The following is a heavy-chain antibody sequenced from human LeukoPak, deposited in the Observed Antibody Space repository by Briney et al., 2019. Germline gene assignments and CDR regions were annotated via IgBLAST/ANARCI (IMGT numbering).Heavy chain of an antibody. CDR2: ISAYNGNT. J-gene: IGHJ5*02. CDR3: ARDRRYSSSSTRFDP. CDR1: GYTFTSYG. D-gene: IGHD6-6*01. V-gene: IGHV1-18*01. Sequence: ASVKVSCKASGYTFTSYGISWVRQAPGQGLEWMGWISAYNGNTNYAQKLRGRVTMTTDTSTSTAYMELRSLRSDDTAVYNCARDRRYSSSSTRFDPWGQGTLVTVSS.